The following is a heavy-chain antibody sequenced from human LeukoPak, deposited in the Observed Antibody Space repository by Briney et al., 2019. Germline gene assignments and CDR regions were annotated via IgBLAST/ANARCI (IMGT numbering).Heavy chain of an antibody. CDR1: GFTVSSNY. D-gene: IGHD6-6*01. V-gene: IGHV3-53*01. Sequence: GGSLRLSCAASGFTVSSNYMSWVRQAPGKGLEWVSVIYSGGSTYYADSVKGRFTISRDNSKNTLYLQMNSLRAEDTAVYYCAYSSKKYYFDYWGQGTLVTVSS. CDR3: AYSSKKYYFDY. CDR2: IYSGGST. J-gene: IGHJ4*02.